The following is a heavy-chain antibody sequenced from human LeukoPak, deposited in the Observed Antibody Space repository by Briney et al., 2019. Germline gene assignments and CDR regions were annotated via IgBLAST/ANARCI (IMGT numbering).Heavy chain of an antibody. CDR1: GGSFSGYY. Sequence: PSETLSLTCAVYGGSFSGYYWGWIRQPPGKGLEWIGSIYHSGSTYYNPSLKSRVTISVDTSKNQFSLKLSSVTAADTAVYYCARALVGARYFDYWGQGTLVTVSS. CDR3: ARALVGARYFDY. CDR2: IYHSGST. D-gene: IGHD1-26*01. V-gene: IGHV4-38-2*01. J-gene: IGHJ4*02.